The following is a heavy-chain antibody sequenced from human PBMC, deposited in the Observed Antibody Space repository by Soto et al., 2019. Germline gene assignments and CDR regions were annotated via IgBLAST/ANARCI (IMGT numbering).Heavy chain of an antibody. CDR2: ISFDGIKK. Sequence: GGSLRLSCAASGFTFRSYDMHWVRQAPGKGLEWMGVISFDGIKKYYADSVKGRFAISRDSSKNKLYLQMNSLRAEDTAVYYCAKPIVAAGYYGMDVWGQGTTVTVSS. D-gene: IGHD6-13*01. V-gene: IGHV3-30*18. J-gene: IGHJ6*02. CDR3: AKPIVAAGYYGMDV. CDR1: GFTFRSYD.